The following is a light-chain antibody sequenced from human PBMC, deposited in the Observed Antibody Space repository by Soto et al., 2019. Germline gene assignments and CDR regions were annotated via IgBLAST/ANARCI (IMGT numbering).Light chain of an antibody. CDR2: EVS. Sequence: QSVLAQPASVSGSLGQSITISCTGTSTDFGGQNYVSWYQQHPGRAPKLILYEVSNRPSGVSNRFSGSKYGNTASLTISGLQAEDVADYYCSSYTDVVTLEVFGPGTKVTVL. CDR1: STDFGGQNY. J-gene: IGLJ1*01. V-gene: IGLV2-14*01. CDR3: SSYTDVVTLEV.